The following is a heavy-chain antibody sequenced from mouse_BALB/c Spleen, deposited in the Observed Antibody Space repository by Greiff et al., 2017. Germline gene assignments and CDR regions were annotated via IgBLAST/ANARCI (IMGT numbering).Heavy chain of an antibody. J-gene: IGHJ4*01. CDR3: ARERGGSSDYAMDY. CDR2: ISSGSSTI. D-gene: IGHD1-1*01. Sequence: EVKLVESGGGLVQPGGSRKLSCAASGFTFSSFGMHWVRQAPEKGLEWVAYISSGSSTIYYADTVKGRFTISRDNPKNTLFLQMTSLRSEDTAMYYCARERGGSSDYAMDYWGQGTSVTVSS. V-gene: IGHV5-17*02. CDR1: GFTFSSFG.